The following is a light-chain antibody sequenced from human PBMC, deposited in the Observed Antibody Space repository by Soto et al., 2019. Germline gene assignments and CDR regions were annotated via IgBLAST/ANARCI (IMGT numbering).Light chain of an antibody. CDR1: QSVTSN. Sequence: EIVMTQSPATLSVSPGERATLSCRASQSVTSNLAWYQQKPGQAPRLLIYGASARATGIPARFSGSGSGTEFTLTFTSLQSEDFAVYYCQQYNNWPPTFGQGTGLEIK. V-gene: IGKV3-15*01. CDR3: QQYNNWPPT. J-gene: IGKJ5*01. CDR2: GAS.